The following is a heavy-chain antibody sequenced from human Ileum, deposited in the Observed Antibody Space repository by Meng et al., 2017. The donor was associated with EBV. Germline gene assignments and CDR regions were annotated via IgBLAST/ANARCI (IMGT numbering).Heavy chain of an antibody. CDR3: VRGGLGPWY. J-gene: IGHJ4*02. D-gene: IGHD3/OR15-3a*01. Sequence: EGRRVACGGGLVQPGVSLRLSCAASGFTFSNSWMHWLRQAPGKGLVWVSHIDTDGSTTNYAGSVKGRFTISRDNAKNTLSLQMNSLRVEDTAVYYCVRGGLGPWYWGQGTLVTVSS. CDR1: GFTFSNSW. V-gene: IGHV3-74*01. CDR2: IDTDGSTT.